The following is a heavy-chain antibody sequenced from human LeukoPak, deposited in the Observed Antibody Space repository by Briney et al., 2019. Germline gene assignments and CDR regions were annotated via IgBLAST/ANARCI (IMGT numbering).Heavy chain of an antibody. Sequence: QPGGSLRLSSAASGFTFSGSAMHWVRQASGKGLEWVGRIRSKANSYATAYAASVKGRFTISRDDSKNTAYLQMNSLKTEDTAVYYCTRVGAYAFDIWGQGTMVTVSS. V-gene: IGHV3-73*01. CDR1: GFTFSGSA. J-gene: IGHJ3*02. CDR3: TRVGAYAFDI. CDR2: IRSKANSYAT. D-gene: IGHD1-26*01.